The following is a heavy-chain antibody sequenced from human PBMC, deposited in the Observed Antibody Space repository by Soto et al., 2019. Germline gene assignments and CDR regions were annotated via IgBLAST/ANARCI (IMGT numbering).Heavy chain of an antibody. V-gene: IGHV5-51*01. CDR3: ARPPDYSVAGNDAFDI. J-gene: IGHJ3*02. CDR1: GYRFTSYW. D-gene: IGHD6-19*01. Sequence: GESLKISCQGSGYRFTSYWIGWVRQMPGKGLEWMGIIYPGDSDTRYSPSFQGQVTISADKSISTAYLQWSSLKASDTAMYYCARPPDYSVAGNDAFDIWGQGTMVTVSS. CDR2: IYPGDSDT.